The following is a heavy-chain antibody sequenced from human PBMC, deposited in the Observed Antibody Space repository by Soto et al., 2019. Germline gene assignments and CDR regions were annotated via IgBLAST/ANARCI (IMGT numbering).Heavy chain of an antibody. J-gene: IGHJ6*02. CDR2: INPNSGGT. CDR1: GYTFTGYY. V-gene: IGHV1-2*04. Sequence: ASGKVSCKASGYTFTGYYMHWVRQAPGQGLEWMGWINPNSGGTNYAQKFQGWVTMTRDTSISTAYMELSRLRSDDTAVYYCARDRGILLVPASMGRDYYSYYGIHVWGQGTTVTAP. CDR3: ARDRGILLVPASMGRDYYSYYGIHV. D-gene: IGHD2-2*01.